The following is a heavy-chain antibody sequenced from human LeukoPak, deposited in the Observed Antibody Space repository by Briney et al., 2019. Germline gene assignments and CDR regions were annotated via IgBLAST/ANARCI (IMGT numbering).Heavy chain of an antibody. CDR2: ISRGSRTL. CDR3: VKKSGGAYPFDY. J-gene: IGHJ4*02. D-gene: IGHD2-15*01. Sequence: PGGSLRLSCAASGFNFDDYAMHWVRQGPGKGLEWVSGISRGSRTLIYADSVKGRFTISRDNAKHSLYLQMNSLRSEHSAFYFCVKKSGGAYPFDYWGQGTQVTVSA. CDR1: GFNFDDYA. V-gene: IGHV3-9*01.